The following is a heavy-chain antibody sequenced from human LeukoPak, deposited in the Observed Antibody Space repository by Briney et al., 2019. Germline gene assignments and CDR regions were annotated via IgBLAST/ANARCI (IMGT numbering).Heavy chain of an antibody. J-gene: IGHJ3*02. CDR1: GFTFSSYA. D-gene: IGHD2-15*01. Sequence: GGSLRLSCAASGFTFSSYAMSWVRQAPGKGLEWFSGISGSGGSTHYADSVKDRFTISRDNSKNTLYLQMNSLRAEDTAVYYCAKETVVVVAATPDAFDIWGQGTMVTVSS. CDR3: AKETVVVVAATPDAFDI. V-gene: IGHV3-23*01. CDR2: ISGSGGST.